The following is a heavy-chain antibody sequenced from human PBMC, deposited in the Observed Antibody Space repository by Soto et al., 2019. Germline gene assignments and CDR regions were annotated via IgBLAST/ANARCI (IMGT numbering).Heavy chain of an antibody. CDR3: ARVVSFDWLLYYGMDV. Sequence: GASVKVSCKASGYTFTIYGISWVRQAPGQGLEWMGWISAYNGNTNYAQKLQGRVTMTTDTSTSTAYMELRSLRSDDTAVYYCARVVSFDWLLYYGMDVWGQGTTVTVSS. CDR2: ISAYNGNT. D-gene: IGHD3-9*01. V-gene: IGHV1-18*01. J-gene: IGHJ6*02. CDR1: GYTFTIYG.